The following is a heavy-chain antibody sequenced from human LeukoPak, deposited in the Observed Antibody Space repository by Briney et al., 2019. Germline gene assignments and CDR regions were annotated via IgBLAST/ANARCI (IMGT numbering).Heavy chain of an antibody. V-gene: IGHV4-31*03. D-gene: IGHD3-22*01. CDR3: ARRFYYDSTENWFDP. J-gene: IGHJ5*02. CDR2: IYYSGST. CDR1: GGSVSSGGYS. Sequence: PSQTLSLTCTVSGGSVSSGGYSWSWIRQHPGKGLEWIGYIYYSGSTYYNPSLRSRVTISLDTSKNHFSLRLSSVTAADTAVYYCARRFYYDSTENWFDPWGQGTLVTVSS.